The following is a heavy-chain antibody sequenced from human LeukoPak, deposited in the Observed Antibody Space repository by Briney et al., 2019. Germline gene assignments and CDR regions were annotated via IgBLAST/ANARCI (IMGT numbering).Heavy chain of an antibody. D-gene: IGHD1-26*01. Sequence: PSETLSLTCTVSGGSIRSYYWSWIRQPPGKGLEWLGYFYYSGSTNYNPSLKSRVTISVDTSENQFSLKLSSVTAADTAVYYCARDFIGSNHFDFWGQGTLVTVSS. CDR2: FYYSGST. J-gene: IGHJ4*02. CDR1: GGSIRSYY. V-gene: IGHV4-59*01. CDR3: ARDFIGSNHFDF.